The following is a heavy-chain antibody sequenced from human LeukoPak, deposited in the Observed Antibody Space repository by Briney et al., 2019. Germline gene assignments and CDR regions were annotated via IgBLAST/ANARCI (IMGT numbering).Heavy chain of an antibody. CDR3: ARGRRVPSSLDY. J-gene: IGHJ4*02. CDR2: IIPIFGTA. CDR1: GGTFSSYA. V-gene: IGHV1-69*05. D-gene: IGHD2-2*01. Sequence: SVKVSCKASGGTFSSYAISWVRQAPGQGLEWMGRIIPIFGTANYAQKFQGRVTITTGESTSTAYMELSSLRSEDTAVYYCARGRRVPSSLDYWGQGTLVTVSS.